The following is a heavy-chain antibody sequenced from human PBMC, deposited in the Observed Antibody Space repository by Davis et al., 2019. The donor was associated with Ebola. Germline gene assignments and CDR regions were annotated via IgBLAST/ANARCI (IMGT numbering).Heavy chain of an antibody. V-gene: IGHV3-23*01. CDR2: ISGSGGST. CDR1: GFTFSSYA. Sequence: GESLKISCAASGFTFSSYAMSWVRQAPGKGLEWVSAISGSGGSTYYADSVKGRFTISRDNSKNTLYLQMNSLRAEDTAVYYCAKDQDDTAMVPGYWGQGTLVTVSS. J-gene: IGHJ4*02. CDR3: AKDQDDTAMVPGY. D-gene: IGHD5-18*01.